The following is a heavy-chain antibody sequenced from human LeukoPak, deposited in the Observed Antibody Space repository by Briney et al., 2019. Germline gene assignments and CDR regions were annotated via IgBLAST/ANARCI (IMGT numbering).Heavy chain of an antibody. CDR1: GFTFSSYW. J-gene: IGHJ4*02. CDR2: IKQDGSEK. CDR3: ARDGGGSYGYPFDY. Sequence: PGGSLRLSCAASGFTFSSYWMSWVRQAPGKGLEWVANIKQDGSEKYYVDSVKGRFTISRDNAKNSLYLQMNSLRAEDTAVYYCARDGGGSYGYPFDYWGQGTLVTVSS. V-gene: IGHV3-7*01. D-gene: IGHD5-18*01.